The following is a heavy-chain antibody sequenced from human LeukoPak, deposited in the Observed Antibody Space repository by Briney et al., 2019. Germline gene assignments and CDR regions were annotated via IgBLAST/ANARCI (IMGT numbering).Heavy chain of an antibody. Sequence: WASVKVSCKASGYTFTSYDINWVRQATGQGLEWMGWMNTNSGNTGYAQKFQGRITMTRNTSISTAYMELSSLRSDDTAVYYCARGLVTAIRNFYYYYYYGMDVWGQGTTVTVSS. D-gene: IGHD2-21*02. J-gene: IGHJ6*02. V-gene: IGHV1-8*01. CDR1: GYTFTSYD. CDR3: ARGLVTAIRNFYYYYYYGMDV. CDR2: MNTNSGNT.